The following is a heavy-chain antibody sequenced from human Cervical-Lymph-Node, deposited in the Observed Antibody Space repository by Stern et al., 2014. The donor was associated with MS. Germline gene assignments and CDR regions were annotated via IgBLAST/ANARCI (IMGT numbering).Heavy chain of an antibody. CDR3: ATLSPGAGGNYYRHFDY. J-gene: IGHJ4*02. CDR1: GYTLTDLS. V-gene: IGHV1-24*01. CDR2: IDPEDGET. D-gene: IGHD1-26*01. Sequence: VQLVQSGAEVKKPGASVKVSCKVSGYTLTDLSMHWVRQAPRKGLEWMGGIDPEDGETIYAQKFQGRVTMTAEPSTDTAYMELSSLRSEDTAVYYCATLSPGAGGNYYRHFDYWGQGTLVTVSS.